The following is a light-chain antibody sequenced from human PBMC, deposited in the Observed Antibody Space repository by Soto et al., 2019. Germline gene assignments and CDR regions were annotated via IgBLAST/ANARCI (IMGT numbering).Light chain of an antibody. J-gene: IGLJ1*01. CDR1: SGSIASNY. CDR2: EDN. Sequence: NFMLTQPHSVSESPGKTVTISCTRSSGSIASNYVQWYQQRPGSAPTTVIYEDNQRPSGVPDRFSGSIDSSSNSASLTIAGLKTEDEAYYYCQSYDSSNNVFGTGTKLTVL. V-gene: IGLV6-57*03. CDR3: QSYDSSNNV.